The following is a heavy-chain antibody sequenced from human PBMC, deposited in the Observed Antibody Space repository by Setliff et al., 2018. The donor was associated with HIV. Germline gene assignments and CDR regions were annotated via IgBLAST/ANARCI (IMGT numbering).Heavy chain of an antibody. Sequence: PSETLSLTCTVSGDPISSGSYYWGWIRQPPRKGLEWIGSMYYSGTTYFNPSLKSRVTISVDTSKNTLYLQMNSLRAEDTAVYFCAREVGGFYFDYWGQGTLVTVSS. CDR3: AREVGGFYFDY. CDR1: GDPISSGSYY. D-gene: IGHD3-16*01. CDR2: MYYSGTT. J-gene: IGHJ4*02. V-gene: IGHV4-39*02.